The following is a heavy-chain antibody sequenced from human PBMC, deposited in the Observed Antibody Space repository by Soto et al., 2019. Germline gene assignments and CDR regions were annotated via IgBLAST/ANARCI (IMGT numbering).Heavy chain of an antibody. D-gene: IGHD6-6*01. V-gene: IGHV3-33*01. Sequence: QVQLVESGGGVVQPGRSRRLSCAASGFTFRSYGMHWVRQAPGKGLEWVAVMWYDGGNKHYADSVKGRFTSSRDNSETTLYLQMKSLRAEDTADYYCARVTYSSSSAPFRYYGMAVWGQGTTVTVSS. CDR1: GFTFRSYG. CDR3: ARVTYSSSSAPFRYYGMAV. CDR2: MWYDGGNK. J-gene: IGHJ6*02.